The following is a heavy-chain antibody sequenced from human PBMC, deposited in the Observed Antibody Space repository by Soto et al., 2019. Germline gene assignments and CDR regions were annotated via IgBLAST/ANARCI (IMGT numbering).Heavy chain of an antibody. Sequence: SETLSLTCAASGFFISSGNYWGWIRKPPGKGLEWIGSIFHGGNTYYNPSLKSRVTISVDMSKNQFSLKLNSVTAADTAVYYCARARWYDAFDVWGQGTVVTVSS. D-gene: IGHD2-15*01. CDR2: IFHGGNT. V-gene: IGHV4-38-2*01. J-gene: IGHJ3*01. CDR3: ARARWYDAFDV. CDR1: GFFISSGNY.